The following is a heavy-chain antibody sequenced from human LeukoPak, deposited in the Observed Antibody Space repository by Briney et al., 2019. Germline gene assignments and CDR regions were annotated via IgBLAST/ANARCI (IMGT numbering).Heavy chain of an antibody. V-gene: IGHV1-8*01. D-gene: IGHD3-10*01. Sequence: ASVXXSCKXSXXTXXSXDIXXXRXXTGQGLEWMGWMNPNSGNXGYAQKFQGRVTMTRNTSISTAYMELSSLRSEDTAVYYCARSRPMVRGVIRYYYYYGMDVWGQGTTVTASS. CDR2: MNPNSGNX. J-gene: IGHJ6*02. CDR1: XXTXXSXD. CDR3: ARSRPMVRGVIRYYYYYGMDV.